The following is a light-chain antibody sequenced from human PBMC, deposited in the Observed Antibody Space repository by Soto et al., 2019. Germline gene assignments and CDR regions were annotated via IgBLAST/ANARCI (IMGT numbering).Light chain of an antibody. V-gene: IGKV3-20*01. CDR1: RSVSSNY. CDR2: RAS. J-gene: IGKJ1*01. Sequence: EIVLTQSPGTLSLSPGETATLSCRASRSVSSNYLAWYQQRPGQAPRLLINRASNRATGIPDRFTGSGSGTDFTLTINRLEPADFAVYYCQQYGRSRTFGQGTKVDIK. CDR3: QQYGRSRT.